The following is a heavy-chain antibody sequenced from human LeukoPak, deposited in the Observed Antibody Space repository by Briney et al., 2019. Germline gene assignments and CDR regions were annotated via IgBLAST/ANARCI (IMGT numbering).Heavy chain of an antibody. D-gene: IGHD2/OR15-2a*01. CDR2: IHYSGST. J-gene: IGHJ4*02. CDR3: ARRPSTYYYCFDF. Sequence: SETLSLTCTVSGGSVSSSNYYWGWIRQPPGKGLEWIGSIHYSGSTYYNPSLKSRVTISVDTSKNQFSLQLTSVTAADTAVYYCARRPSTYYYCFDFWGQGTLVTVSS. CDR1: GGSVSSSNYY. V-gene: IGHV4-39*01.